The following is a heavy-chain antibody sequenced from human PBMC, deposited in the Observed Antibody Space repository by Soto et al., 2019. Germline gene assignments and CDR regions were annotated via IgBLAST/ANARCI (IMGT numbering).Heavy chain of an antibody. CDR1: GVSISSGGYS. D-gene: IGHD4-4*01. CDR3: ARHDINYYFDF. V-gene: IGHV4-30-2*01. CDR2: IYAHGST. Sequence: QLQLQESGSGLVKPSETLSLTCAVSGVSISSGGYSWSWIRQPPGKGLEWIAYIYAHGSTYYNPSLKSRVTRSVDGSKNQFSLKLGSVTAADTAVYYCARHDINYYFDFWGQGILVTVSS. J-gene: IGHJ4*02.